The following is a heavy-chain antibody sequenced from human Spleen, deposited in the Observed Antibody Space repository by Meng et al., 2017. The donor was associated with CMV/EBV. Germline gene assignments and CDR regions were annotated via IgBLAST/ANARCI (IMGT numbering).Heavy chain of an antibody. CDR2: IVPILGIT. CDR1: GGTFSSET. CDR3: ARVRSENCDTISCPNYYYYYGMDV. Sequence: SVKVSCKASGGTFSSETIAWVRQAPGQGLEWMGRIVPILGITNYAQRFRDRVTITADKSTSTAYMELSSLRSEDTAVFYCARVRSENCDTISCPNYYYYYGMDVWGQGTTVTVSS. J-gene: IGHJ6*02. D-gene: IGHD2-2*01. V-gene: IGHV1-69*02.